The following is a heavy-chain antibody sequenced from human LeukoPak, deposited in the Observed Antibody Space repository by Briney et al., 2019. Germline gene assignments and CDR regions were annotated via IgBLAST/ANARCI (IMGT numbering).Heavy chain of an antibody. J-gene: IGHJ4*02. CDR1: GFTFSNYW. V-gene: IGHV3-7*04. CDR2: INEGGSRK. D-gene: IGHD2-2*01. Sequence: GGSLSLSCVGPGFTFSNYWINWVRQAPGKGLEWVGNINEGGSRKNYADSVKGRFTISRDNSKNSLYLQMDSLRAEDTALYYCAGGYYAGYWGQGTQVTVSS. CDR3: AGGYYAGY.